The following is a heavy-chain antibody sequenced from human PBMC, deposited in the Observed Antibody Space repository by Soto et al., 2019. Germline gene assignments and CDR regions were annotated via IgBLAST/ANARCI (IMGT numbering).Heavy chain of an antibody. Sequence: EVQLVESGGGLVQPGGSLRLSCAASGFTFSDHYMDWVRQAPGKGLEWVGRIRNKVNSYTTEYAASVKGRFTVSRDDSKNSLFLRMDSLRTEDSAVYWCAMSVTGSIHNYWGQGTLVTVSS. V-gene: IGHV3-72*01. CDR2: IRNKVNSYTT. J-gene: IGHJ4*02. CDR3: AMSVTGSIHNY. D-gene: IGHD6-19*01. CDR1: GFTFSDHY.